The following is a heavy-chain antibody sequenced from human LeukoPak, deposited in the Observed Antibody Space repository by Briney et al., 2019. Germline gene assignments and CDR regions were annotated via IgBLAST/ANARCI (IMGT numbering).Heavy chain of an antibody. CDR1: GYTFTGYY. CDR3: ARDKEEQLVRTPFDY. D-gene: IGHD6-6*01. CDR2: INPNSGGT. J-gene: IGHJ4*02. Sequence: ASVKVSCKASGYTFTGYYMHWVRQAPGQGLEWMGWINPNSGGTNYAQKFQGRVTMTRDTSISTAYMELSRLRSDDTAVYYCARDKEEQLVRTPFDYWGQGTLVTVSS. V-gene: IGHV1-2*02.